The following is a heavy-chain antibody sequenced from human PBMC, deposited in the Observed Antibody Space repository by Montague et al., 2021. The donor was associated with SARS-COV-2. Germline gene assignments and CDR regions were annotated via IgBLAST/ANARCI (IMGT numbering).Heavy chain of an antibody. CDR3: ASTYGGNLGYYYYYMDV. Sequence: SLRLSCPASGFYFSYAMHWVRQAPGKGLEWVALISNDGSNKHYADSVTGRFTISRDNSKSTLYLQVNSLRAEDTAVYYCASTYGGNLGYYYYYMDVWGKGTTVTVSS. V-gene: IGHV3-30*04. CDR1: GFYFSYA. J-gene: IGHJ6*03. D-gene: IGHD4-23*01. CDR2: ISNDGSNK.